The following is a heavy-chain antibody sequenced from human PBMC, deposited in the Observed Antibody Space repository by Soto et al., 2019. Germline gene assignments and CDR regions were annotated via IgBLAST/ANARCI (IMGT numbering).Heavy chain of an antibody. D-gene: IGHD2-2*01. CDR2: ISYDGSNK. V-gene: IGHV3-30*18. J-gene: IGHJ6*02. CDR3: AKTIIDVPAAYYYYGMDV. Sequence: ESGGGVVQPGRSLRLSCAASGFTFSSYGMHWVRQAPGKGLEWVAVISYDGSNKYYADSVKGRFTISRDNSKNTLYLQMNSLRAEDTAVYYCAKTIIDVPAAYYYYGMDVWGQGTTVTVSS. CDR1: GFTFSSYG.